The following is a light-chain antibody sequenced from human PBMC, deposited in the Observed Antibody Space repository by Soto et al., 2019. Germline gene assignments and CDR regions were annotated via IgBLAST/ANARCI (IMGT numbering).Light chain of an antibody. Sequence: IVMKQSPATLSVSQGERATLSCRASHSVISNLAWYQHKPGQAPILLIYGASTRATGIPASFSGSGSGTEFTLTISSLQSEDFALCYCHQYNNWPPATFGHGTKVDIK. CDR3: HQYNNWPPAT. CDR1: HSVISN. V-gene: IGKV3-15*01. CDR2: GAS. J-gene: IGKJ1*01.